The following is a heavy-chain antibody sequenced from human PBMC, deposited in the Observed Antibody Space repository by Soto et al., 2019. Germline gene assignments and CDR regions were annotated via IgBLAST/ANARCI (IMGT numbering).Heavy chain of an antibody. J-gene: IGHJ5*02. CDR2: IYWDDDK. D-gene: IGHD2-21*02. Sequence: QITLKESGPPLVKPTQTLTLTCTFSGFSLSTSGVGVGWIRQPPGKALEWLALIYWDDDKRYSPSLKCRLTITKDTSKNQVVLTMTNMDPVDTATYYCAHISQPLLGVSWGQGTLVTVSS. CDR1: GFSLSTSGVG. V-gene: IGHV2-5*02. CDR3: AHISQPLLGVS.